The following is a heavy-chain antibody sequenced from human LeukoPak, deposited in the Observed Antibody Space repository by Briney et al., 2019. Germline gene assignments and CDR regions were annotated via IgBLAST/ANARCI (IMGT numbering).Heavy chain of an antibody. V-gene: IGHV3-11*05. D-gene: IGHD2-2*01. J-gene: IGHJ4*02. Sequence: GGSLRLSCAASGFSFSDYYMTWIRQAPGKGLEWVSHISHSSSYTNYADSVKGRFTISRDNAKNSLYLQVNSLRVEDTAVYYCARDPDYCSTSSCYVDYFDLWGQGTLVTVSS. CDR2: ISHSSSYT. CDR3: ARDPDYCSTSSCYVDYFDL. CDR1: GFSFSDYY.